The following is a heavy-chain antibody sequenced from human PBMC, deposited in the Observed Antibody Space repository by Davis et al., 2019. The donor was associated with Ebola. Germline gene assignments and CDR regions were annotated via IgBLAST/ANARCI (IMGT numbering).Heavy chain of an antibody. J-gene: IGHJ4*02. CDR3: AKRNYDYGDDY. D-gene: IGHD4-17*01. CDR1: GFTFSSYA. Sequence: GESLKISCAASGFTFSSYAMSWVRQAPGKGLEWVSAISGSGGSTYYADSVKGRFTISRDNSRNTLYLQMNSLRVEDTAIYYCAKRNYDYGDDYWGQGTLVTVSS. CDR2: ISGSGGST. V-gene: IGHV3-23*01.